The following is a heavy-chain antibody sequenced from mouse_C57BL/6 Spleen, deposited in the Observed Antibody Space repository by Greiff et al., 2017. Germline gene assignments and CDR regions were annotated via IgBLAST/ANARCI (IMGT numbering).Heavy chain of an antibody. CDR2: IVPEDGDT. Sequence: EVQLQQSGAELVRPGASVKLSCTASGFNFNDYYMHWVQQRPEQGLEWIGRIVPEDGDTASASTFPGKATLTADTSSNTADLQLSSLTSEDTAVDYCTGLRRGDGYYYAMDYWGKGTTVTVSS. J-gene: IGHJ4*01. D-gene: IGHD2-4*01. CDR1: GFNFNDYY. CDR3: TGLRRGDGYYYAMDY. V-gene: IGHV14-1*01.